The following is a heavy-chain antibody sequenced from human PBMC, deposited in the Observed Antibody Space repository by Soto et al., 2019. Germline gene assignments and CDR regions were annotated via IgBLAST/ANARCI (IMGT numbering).Heavy chain of an antibody. CDR1: GFTFSSYG. J-gene: IGHJ4*02. CDR3: ARNGSGSYAFDY. D-gene: IGHD3-10*01. V-gene: IGHV3-33*01. CDR2: IWYDGSNK. Sequence: QVQLVESGGGVVQPGRSLRLSCAASGFTFSSYGMHWVRQAPGKGLEWVAVIWYDGSNKYYADSVKGRFTISRDHSKNTLYLQMNSLRAEDTAVYYCARNGSGSYAFDYGGQGTLVTVSS.